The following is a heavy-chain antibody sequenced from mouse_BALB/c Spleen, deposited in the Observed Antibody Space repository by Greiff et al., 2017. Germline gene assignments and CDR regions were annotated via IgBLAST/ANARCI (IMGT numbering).Heavy chain of an antibody. CDR3: ARYYYGSSYWFAY. J-gene: IGHJ3*01. Sequence: EVHLVESGGGLVQPGGSLKLSCAASGFTFSSYGMSWVRQTPDKRLELVATINSNGGSTYYPDSVKGRFTISRDNAKNTLYLQMSSLKSEDTAMYYCARYYYGSSYWFAYWGQGTLVTVSA. D-gene: IGHD1-1*01. CDR1: GFTFSSYG. CDR2: INSNGGST. V-gene: IGHV5-6-3*01.